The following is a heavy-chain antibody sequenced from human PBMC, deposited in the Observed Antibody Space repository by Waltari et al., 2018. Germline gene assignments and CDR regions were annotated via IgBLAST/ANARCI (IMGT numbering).Heavy chain of an antibody. J-gene: IGHJ4*02. CDR2: INPNSGGT. Sequence: QVQLVQSGAEVKKPGASVKVSCKASGYTFTGYYMHWVRQAPGQGLEWMGWINPNSGGTNYAQKFQGRVTMTRDTSISTAYMELSRLRSDDTAVYYCARVRGPIAARPLYYFDYWGQGTLVTVSS. D-gene: IGHD6-6*01. CDR3: ARVRGPIAARPLYYFDY. V-gene: IGHV1-2*02. CDR1: GYTFTGYY.